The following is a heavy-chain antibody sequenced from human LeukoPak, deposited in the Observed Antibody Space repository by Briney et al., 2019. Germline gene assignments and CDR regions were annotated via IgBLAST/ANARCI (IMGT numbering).Heavy chain of an antibody. J-gene: IGHJ3*02. V-gene: IGHV3-48*01. CDR3: ARDYHRRLYDSQARDTFDI. CDR2: ISSSSSPI. CDR1: GFTFSSYS. Sequence: GGSLRLSCAASGFTFSSYSMDWVRQAPGKGLEWVSYISSSSSPIYYADSVKGRFAISRDNAKNSLYLQMNSLRAEDTAVYYCARDYHRRLYDSQARDTFDIWGQGTMVTVSS. D-gene: IGHD3-22*01.